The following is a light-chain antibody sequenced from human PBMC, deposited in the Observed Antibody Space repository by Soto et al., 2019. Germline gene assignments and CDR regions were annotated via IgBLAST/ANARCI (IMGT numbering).Light chain of an antibody. J-gene: IGKJ5*01. CDR3: QQYYGAPIT. CDR1: QSILSNSNNKNY. V-gene: IGKV4-1*01. CDR2: SAS. Sequence: DIVMTQSPDSLAVSLGERATINCKSSQSILSNSNNKNYLAWFQQKPGQPPKLLIYSASARESGVPDRISGSGSGTDFTLTISGLHDEYVAVYYCQQYYGAPITFGQGTRLEIK.